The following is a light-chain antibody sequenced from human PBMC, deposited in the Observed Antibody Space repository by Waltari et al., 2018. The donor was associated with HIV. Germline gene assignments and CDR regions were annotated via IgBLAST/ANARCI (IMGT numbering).Light chain of an antibody. CDR3: QQYKDFPIT. Sequence: DIQMNQAPSTLSASVGDRITITCRASQSSGSLLAWYQQKPGRAPKILIYKASNLESGVPSRFSGSGYGTSFSLTISRLQPEDFATYYCQQYKDFPITFGGGTKVEIK. V-gene: IGKV1-5*03. CDR2: KAS. J-gene: IGKJ4*01. CDR1: QSSGSL.